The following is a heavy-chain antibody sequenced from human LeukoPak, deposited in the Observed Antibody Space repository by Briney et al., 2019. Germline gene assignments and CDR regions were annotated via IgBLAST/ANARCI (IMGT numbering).Heavy chain of an antibody. Sequence: GGSLRLSCAASGFTFSSYGMHWVRQAPGKGLEWVAVISYDGSNKYYADSVKGRFTISRDNGRSMIYLEMNSLRAEDTAVYFCARASWDTVYAYFDHWGQGTLVSVSS. D-gene: IGHD2/OR15-2a*01. V-gene: IGHV3-30*03. CDR3: ARASWDTVYAYFDH. CDR2: ISYDGSNK. CDR1: GFTFSSYG. J-gene: IGHJ4*02.